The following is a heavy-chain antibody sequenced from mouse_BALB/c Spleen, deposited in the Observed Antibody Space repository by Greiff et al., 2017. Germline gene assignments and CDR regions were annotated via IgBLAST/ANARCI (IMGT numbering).Heavy chain of an antibody. Sequence: QVQLKQSGAELVRPGSSVKISCKASGYAFSSYWMNWVKQRPGQGLEWIGQIYPGDGDTNYNGKFKGKATLTADKSSSTAYMQLSSLTSEDSAVYFCARNYYDYDGPMDYWGQGTSVTVSS. CDR3: ARNYYDYDGPMDY. CDR2: IYPGDGDT. J-gene: IGHJ4*01. V-gene: IGHV1-80*01. CDR1: GYAFSSYW. D-gene: IGHD2-4*01.